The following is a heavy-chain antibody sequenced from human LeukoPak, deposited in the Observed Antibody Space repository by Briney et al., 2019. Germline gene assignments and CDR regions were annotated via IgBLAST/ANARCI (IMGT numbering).Heavy chain of an antibody. D-gene: IGHD1-26*01. Sequence: ASVKVSCKASGYTFTDYYMHWVRQAPGQGLEWMGIINPSGGSTSYAQKFQGRVTMTRDMSTSTVYMELSSLRSEDTAVYYCARDRGWELRWFELDYWGQGTLVIVSS. CDR2: INPSGGST. J-gene: IGHJ4*02. CDR3: ARDRGWELRWFELDY. CDR1: GYTFTDYY. V-gene: IGHV1-46*01.